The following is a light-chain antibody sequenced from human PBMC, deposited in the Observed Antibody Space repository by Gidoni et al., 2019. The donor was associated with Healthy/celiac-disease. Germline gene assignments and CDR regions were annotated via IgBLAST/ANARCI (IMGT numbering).Light chain of an antibody. J-gene: IGLJ1*01. V-gene: IGLV3-25*03. Sequence: SYELTQPPSVSVSPGQTARITCSGDALPKQYAYWYQQKPGQPPVLVIYKDSERPSGIPERFSGSSSGTTVTLTISGVQAEDEADYYCQSADSSGTYVFGTGTKVTV. CDR1: ALPKQY. CDR3: QSADSSGTYV. CDR2: KDS.